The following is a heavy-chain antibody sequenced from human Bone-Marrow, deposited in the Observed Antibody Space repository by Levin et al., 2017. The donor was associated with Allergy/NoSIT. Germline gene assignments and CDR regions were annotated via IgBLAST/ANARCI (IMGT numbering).Heavy chain of an antibody. Sequence: PGESLKISCAASGFTFSRYSMNWVRQAPGRGLEWVSYIIRSSSTISYADSVKGRFTISRDNAKNSLYLQMNSLRDEDTAVYYCARPDCSGTSCYYFFDSWRKGTLVTASS. J-gene: IGHJ5*01. CDR3: ARPDCSGTSCYYFFDS. CDR1: GFTFSRYS. CDR2: IIRSSSTI. D-gene: IGHD2-2*01. V-gene: IGHV3-48*02.